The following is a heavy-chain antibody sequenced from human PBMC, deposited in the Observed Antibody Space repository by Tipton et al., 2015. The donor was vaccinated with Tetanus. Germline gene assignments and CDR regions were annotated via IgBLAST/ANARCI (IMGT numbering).Heavy chain of an antibody. D-gene: IGHD3-10*01. J-gene: IGHJ3*02. V-gene: IGHV3-7*03. Sequence: SLRLSCAASGFTFSSYWMSWVRQAPGKGLEWVANIKQDGSEKYYVDSVKGRFTISRDNAKNSLYLQMNSLGAEDTAVYYCARPYGSGSDDAFDIWGQGTMVTVSS. CDR3: ARPYGSGSDDAFDI. CDR2: IKQDGSEK. CDR1: GFTFSSYW.